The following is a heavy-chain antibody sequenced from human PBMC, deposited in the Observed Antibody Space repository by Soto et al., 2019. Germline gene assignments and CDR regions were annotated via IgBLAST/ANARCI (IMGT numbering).Heavy chain of an antibody. J-gene: IGHJ6*02. V-gene: IGHV4-39*01. Sequence: SETLSLTCTVSGGSIIGSSYYWGWIRQPPGKGLEWHGSIYYSGSTYYNPSLKSRVTISVDTSKNQFSLKLSSVTAADTAVYYCARDTVTPPYYYYYYGMDVWVQGTTVTVSS. CDR1: GGSIIGSSYY. CDR3: ARDTVTPPYYYYYYGMDV. D-gene: IGHD4-4*01. CDR2: IYYSGST.